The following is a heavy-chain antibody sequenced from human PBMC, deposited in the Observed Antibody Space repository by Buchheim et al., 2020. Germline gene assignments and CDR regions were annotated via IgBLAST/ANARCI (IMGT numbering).Heavy chain of an antibody. CDR3: ARDPPQSGWSFAA. D-gene: IGHD6-19*01. J-gene: IGHJ5*02. V-gene: IGHV3-33*01. Sequence: QVQLVESGGGVVQPWTSLRLSCVASGFTFWDSAMHWVRQAPGKGLEWVAMIWYDGNNKYYADSVKGRFTVSRDNSKNKLYLQMNSLRVEDTAVYYCARDPPQSGWSFAAWGQGTL. CDR1: GFTFWDSA. CDR2: IWYDGNNK.